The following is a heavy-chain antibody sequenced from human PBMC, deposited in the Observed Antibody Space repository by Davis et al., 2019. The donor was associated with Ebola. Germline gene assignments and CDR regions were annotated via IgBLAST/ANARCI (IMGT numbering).Heavy chain of an antibody. CDR2: ISAYNGNT. Sequence: ASVKVSCKASGYTFTSYGISWVRQAPGQGLEWMGWISAYNGNTNYAQKLQGRVTMTTDTSTSTAYMELRSLRSDDTAVYYCAGGPYSSSSFYYYYGMDVWGKGTTVTVSS. D-gene: IGHD6-6*01. CDR3: AGGPYSSSSFYYYYGMDV. J-gene: IGHJ6*04. CDR1: GYTFTSYG. V-gene: IGHV1-18*01.